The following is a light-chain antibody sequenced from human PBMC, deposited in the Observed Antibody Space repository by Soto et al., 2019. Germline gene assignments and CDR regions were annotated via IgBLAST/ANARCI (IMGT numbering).Light chain of an antibody. V-gene: IGKV3-11*01. Sequence: EIVLTQSPATLSLSPGERATLSCRASQSVSVYLAWYQQKPGQAPRLLIYDASSRAPGIPVRFSGSGSGTDFTLAISSLEPEDFAVYYGQHRSSWPPTFGQGTKLDIK. J-gene: IGKJ2*01. CDR3: QHRSSWPPT. CDR1: QSVSVY. CDR2: DAS.